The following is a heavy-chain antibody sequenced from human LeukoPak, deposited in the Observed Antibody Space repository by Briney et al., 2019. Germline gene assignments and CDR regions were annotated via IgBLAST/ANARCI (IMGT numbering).Heavy chain of an antibody. D-gene: IGHD3-22*01. CDR3: ARGLDSSGYYYVDNWFDP. CDR2: INHSGST. CDR1: GGSFSSYY. V-gene: IGHV4-34*01. J-gene: IGHJ5*02. Sequence: SETLSLTCAVYGGSFSSYYWSWIRQPPGKGLEWIGEINHSGSTNYNPSLKSRVTISVDTSKNQFSLKLSSVTAADTAVYYCARGLDSSGYYYVDNWFDPWGQGTLVTVSS.